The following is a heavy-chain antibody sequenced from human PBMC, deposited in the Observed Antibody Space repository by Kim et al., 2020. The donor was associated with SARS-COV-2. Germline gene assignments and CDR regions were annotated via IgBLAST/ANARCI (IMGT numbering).Heavy chain of an antibody. V-gene: IGHV3-74*01. Sequence: LSLTCAVSGFTFSSYWMNWVRRAPGKGLVWVSNINRDGSSTNYADSVKGRFTISRDNAKNTLYLQMNSLRAEDTAVYYCTRSSGIYYGDYWGQGNLV. D-gene: IGHD1-26*01. CDR1: GFTFSSYW. CDR2: INRDGSST. CDR3: TRSSGIYYGDY. J-gene: IGHJ4*02.